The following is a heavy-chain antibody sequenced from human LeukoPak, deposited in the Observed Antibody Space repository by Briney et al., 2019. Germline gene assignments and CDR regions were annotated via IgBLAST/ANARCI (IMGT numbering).Heavy chain of an antibody. J-gene: IGHJ6*03. CDR1: GDSVSSNSAA. CDR2: TYYRSKWYN. V-gene: IGHV6-1*01. Sequence: SQTLSLTCAISGDSVSSNSAAWNWIRQSPSRGLEWLGRTYYRSKWYNDYAVSVKSRITISPDTSKNQFSLQLNSVTPEDTAVYYCARGRVTTIANYYYYYIDVWGKGTTVTVSS. CDR3: ARGRVTTIANYYYYYIDV. D-gene: IGHD4-17*01.